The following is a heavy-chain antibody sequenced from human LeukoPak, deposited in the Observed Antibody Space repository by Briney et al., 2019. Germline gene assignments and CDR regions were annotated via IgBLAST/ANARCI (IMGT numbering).Heavy chain of an antibody. Sequence: GTSVKVSCKASGFTFTTSAVQWVRQARGQRLEWIGWIVVGSGNTDYARKFQERVTITRDMSTSTAYMELSSLRSEDTAVYYCVAGEDSGRNRPFDYWGQGTLVTVSS. CDR2: IVVGSGNT. CDR3: VAGEDSGRNRPFDY. J-gene: IGHJ4*02. CDR1: GFTFTTSA. D-gene: IGHD1-26*01. V-gene: IGHV1-58*01.